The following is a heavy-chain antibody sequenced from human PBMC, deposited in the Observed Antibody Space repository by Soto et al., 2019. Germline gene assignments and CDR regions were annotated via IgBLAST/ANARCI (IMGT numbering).Heavy chain of an antibody. D-gene: IGHD5-18*01. CDR2: IIPNSGTT. CDR1: GGTFSSYA. V-gene: IGHV1-69*13. Sequence: SVKVSCQASGGTFSSYAISWVRQAPGQGLEWMGGIIPNSGTTNYAQKFQGRVTMTADASTSTAYMELSRLRSDDTAVYYCARERVDTAMVTNYYYYGMDVWGQGTTVTVSS. CDR3: ARERVDTAMVTNYYYYGMDV. J-gene: IGHJ6*02.